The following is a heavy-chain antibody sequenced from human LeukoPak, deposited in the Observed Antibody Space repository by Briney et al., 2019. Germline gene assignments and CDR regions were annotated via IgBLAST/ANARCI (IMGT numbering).Heavy chain of an antibody. CDR2: IYSDGST. CDR3: TRDPPAVLLGTYG. CDR1: GFSVTSNY. J-gene: IGHJ4*02. Sequence: SGGSLRLSCTASGFSVTSNYMNWVRQAPGKGLEWVSLIYSDGSTYHADSVKGRFTNSRDKCNNMVYLQMNNLRVEDTAMYYCTRDPPAVLLGTYGWGQGALVTVSS. D-gene: IGHD2/OR15-2a*01. V-gene: IGHV3-66*01.